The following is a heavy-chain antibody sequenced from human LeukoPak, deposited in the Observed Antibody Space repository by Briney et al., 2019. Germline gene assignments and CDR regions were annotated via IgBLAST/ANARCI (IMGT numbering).Heavy chain of an antibody. J-gene: IGHJ6*02. Sequence: ASVKVSCKASGYTFTSYDINWVRQATGQGLEWMGWINPNSGGTNYAQKFQGWVTMTRDTSISTAYMELSRLRSDDTAVYYCARTSGYSYGPYYYGMDVWGQGTTVTVSS. D-gene: IGHD5-18*01. V-gene: IGHV1-2*04. CDR2: INPNSGGT. CDR3: ARTSGYSYGPYYYGMDV. CDR1: GYTFTSYD.